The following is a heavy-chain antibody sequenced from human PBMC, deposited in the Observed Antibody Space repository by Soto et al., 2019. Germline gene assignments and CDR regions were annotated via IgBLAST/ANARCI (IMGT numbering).Heavy chain of an antibody. D-gene: IGHD3-3*01. CDR3: ARIFAVCSGYYFSY. V-gene: IGHV2-5*02. CDR2: IFWDADK. CDR1: GFSLSTSGVA. J-gene: IGHJ4*02. Sequence: QITLKESGPTLVKPTQTLTLTCTFSGFSLSTSGVAVGWIRQAPRKAPEWLAFIFWDADKLYSPSLENRLTITKDTAKNQVVLTMNNMDPEDTATYYCARIFAVCSGYYFSYWGRGTLVTVSS.